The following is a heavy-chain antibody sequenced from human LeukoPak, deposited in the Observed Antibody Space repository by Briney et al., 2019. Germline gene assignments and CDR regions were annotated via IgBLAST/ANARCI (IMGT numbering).Heavy chain of an antibody. J-gene: IGHJ5*02. CDR2: INSDGSWT. Sequence: GGSLRLSCAASGNYWMHWVRQAPGKGLVWVSHINSDGSWTSYADSVKGRFTISKDNAKNTVYLQMNSLKTEDTALYYCSTDGAIVTTYRWGQGTLVTVSS. D-gene: IGHD4-11*01. V-gene: IGHV3-74*01. CDR1: GNYW. CDR3: STDGAIVTTYR.